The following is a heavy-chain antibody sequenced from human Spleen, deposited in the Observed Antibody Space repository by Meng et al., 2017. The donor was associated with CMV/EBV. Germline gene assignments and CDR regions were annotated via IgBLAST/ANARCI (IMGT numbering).Heavy chain of an antibody. V-gene: IGHV3-74*01. CDR1: GFTFSSYW. CDR3: ASLARSYGIDY. CDR2: INSDGSST. J-gene: IGHJ4*02. Sequence: CAASGFTFSSYWMHWVRQAPGKGLVWVSRINSDGSSTSYADSVKGRFTISRDNAKNTLYLQMSSLRAEDTAVYYCASLARSYGIDYWGQGTLVTVSS. D-gene: IGHD1-26*01.